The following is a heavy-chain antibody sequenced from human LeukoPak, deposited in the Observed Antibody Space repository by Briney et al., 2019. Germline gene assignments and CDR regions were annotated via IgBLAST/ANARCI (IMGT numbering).Heavy chain of an antibody. V-gene: IGHV1-8*03. D-gene: IGHD5-12*01. CDR2: MNPNSGNT. J-gene: IGHJ4*02. Sequence: ASVKVSCKASGYTFTGYYMHWVRQAPGQGLEWMGWMNPNSGNTDYAQKFQGRLTFTRNTSITTAYMELTSLRSEDTAVYYCARGVATDYWGQGTLVTVSS. CDR1: GYTFTGYY. CDR3: ARGVATDY.